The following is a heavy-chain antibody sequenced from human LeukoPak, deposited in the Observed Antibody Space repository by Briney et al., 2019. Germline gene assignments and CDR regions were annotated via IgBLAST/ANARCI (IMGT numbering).Heavy chain of an antibody. CDR3: ARDGSILTGYSDFDY. Sequence: PGGSLRLSCAASGFIFSSYSMNWVRQAPGKGLEWVSSISSSSSYIYYADSVEGRFTISRDNAKNSLYLQMNSLRAEDTAVYYCARDGSILTGYSDFDYWGQGTLVTVSS. CDR2: ISSSSSYI. CDR1: GFIFSSYS. D-gene: IGHD3-9*01. V-gene: IGHV3-21*01. J-gene: IGHJ4*02.